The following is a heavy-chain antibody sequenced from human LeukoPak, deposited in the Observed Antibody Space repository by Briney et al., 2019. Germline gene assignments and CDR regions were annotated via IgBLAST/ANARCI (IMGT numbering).Heavy chain of an antibody. CDR1: GFSFSDYS. CDR2: ISSYSTYI. Sequence: GGSLRLSCAASGFSFSDYSMNWVRQAPGKGLEWVSFISSYSTYIYYTDSLKGRFTISRDNAKNSLYLQMNSLRAEDTAVYYCARDSFAGYDSSGYSSYDYWGQGTLVTVSS. J-gene: IGHJ4*02. CDR3: ARDSFAGYDSSGYSSYDY. D-gene: IGHD3-22*01. V-gene: IGHV3-21*01.